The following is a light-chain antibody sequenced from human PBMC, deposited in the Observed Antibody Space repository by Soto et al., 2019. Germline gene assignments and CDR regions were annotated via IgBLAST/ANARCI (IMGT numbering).Light chain of an antibody. CDR2: EVS. CDR1: SSDDGGYNY. V-gene: IGLV2-14*01. Sequence: QSALTQPASVSGSPGQSITISCTGTSSDDGGYNYVSWYQQHPGKAPKLMIYEVSNRPSGVSNRFSGSKSGNTASLTISGLQAEDEAEYYCSSYTSSSIDYVFGTGTKLTVL. J-gene: IGLJ1*01. CDR3: SSYTSSSIDYV.